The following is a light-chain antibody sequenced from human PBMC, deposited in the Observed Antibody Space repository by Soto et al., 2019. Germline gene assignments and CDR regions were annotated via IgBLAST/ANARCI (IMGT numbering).Light chain of an antibody. J-gene: IGKJ2*01. CDR2: GAS. Sequence: IVLTQSPGTLSLSPGERATLSGRASQSVSSNYLAWYQQKPGQAAMLLIYGASNSDTAIADRFSGSGSATDFTLTISIVDPEDFAVYYCQQYGSSPYTFGHGTRLDI. CDR3: QQYGSSPYT. V-gene: IGKV3-20*01. CDR1: QSVSSNY.